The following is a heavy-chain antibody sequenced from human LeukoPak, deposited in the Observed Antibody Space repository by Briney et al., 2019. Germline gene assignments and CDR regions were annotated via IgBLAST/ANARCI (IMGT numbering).Heavy chain of an antibody. J-gene: IGHJ5*02. CDR1: GGTFSSYA. V-gene: IGHV1-69*04. D-gene: IGHD2-2*01. CDR2: IIPIFGIA. Sequence: ASVKVSCKASGGTFSSYAISWVRQAPGQGLEWMGRIIPIFGIANYAQKFQGRVTITADKSTSTAYMELSSLRSEDTAVYYCAREGEVVPAASVFDWFDPRGQGTLVTVSS. CDR3: AREGEVVPAASVFDWFDP.